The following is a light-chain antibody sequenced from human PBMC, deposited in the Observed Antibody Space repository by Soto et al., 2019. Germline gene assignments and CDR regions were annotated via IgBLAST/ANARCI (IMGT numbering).Light chain of an antibody. CDR2: IAS. V-gene: IGKV3-20*01. Sequence: EIVLTQSPGTLSLFAGERATLSCRATQSVSSNYLAWYQQKPGQAPRLLIYIASRRATGIPDRFSGSGYGTDFTLTISRLEPEDFAVYYCQQYGTSPCTFGQGTKVEIK. CDR3: QQYGTSPCT. CDR1: QSVSSNY. J-gene: IGKJ1*01.